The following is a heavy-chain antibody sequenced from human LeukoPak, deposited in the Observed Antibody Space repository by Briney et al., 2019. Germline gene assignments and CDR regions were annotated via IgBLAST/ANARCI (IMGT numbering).Heavy chain of an antibody. CDR3: AAGSITGTKGTDY. Sequence: EASVKVSCKASGGTFSSYAISWVRQAPGQGLEWMGGIIPIFGTANYAQKFQGRVTITADESTSTAYMELSSLRSEDTAVYYCAAGSITGTKGTDYWGQGTLVTVSS. J-gene: IGHJ4*02. CDR2: IIPIFGTA. V-gene: IGHV1-69*13. CDR1: GGTFSSYA. D-gene: IGHD1-7*01.